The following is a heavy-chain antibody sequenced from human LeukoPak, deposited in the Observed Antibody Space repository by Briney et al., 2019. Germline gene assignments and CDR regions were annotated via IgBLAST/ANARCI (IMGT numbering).Heavy chain of an antibody. D-gene: IGHD1/OR15-1a*01. Sequence: AGGSLRLSCAPSGFTFSSYAMHWVSQAPAKGLEWVALISYDGINQYYADSVKGRFISSRDNSKNTLYLQLNSLRLEATAVYYCTLTTFGVVYYFDYWGQGTLVTVSS. V-gene: IGHV3-30*04. CDR3: TLTTFGVVYYFDY. J-gene: IGHJ4*02. CDR2: ISYDGINQ. CDR1: GFTFSSYA.